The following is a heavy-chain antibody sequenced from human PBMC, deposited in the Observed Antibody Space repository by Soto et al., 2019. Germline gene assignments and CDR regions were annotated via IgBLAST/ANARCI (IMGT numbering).Heavy chain of an antibody. CDR3: AHRPYYGGNPQVDAFDI. D-gene: IGHD4-17*01. V-gene: IGHV2-5*02. CDR1: GFSLSTSGVG. Sequence: QITLKESGPPLVKPTQTLTLTCTFSGFSLSTSGVGVGWIRQPPGKALEWLALIYWDDDKRYSPSLKSRLTTTKDTSKNQVVLTMTNMDPVDTATYYCAHRPYYGGNPQVDAFDIWGQGTMVTVSS. J-gene: IGHJ3*02. CDR2: IYWDDDK.